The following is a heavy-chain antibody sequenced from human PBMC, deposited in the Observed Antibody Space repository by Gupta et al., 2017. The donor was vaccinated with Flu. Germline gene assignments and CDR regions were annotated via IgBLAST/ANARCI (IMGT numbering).Heavy chain of an antibody. V-gene: IGHV3-23*01. D-gene: IGHD3-10*01. CDR3: AKTAGEANNYYYYYGMDV. Sequence: EVQLLESGGGLVQPGGSLRLSCAASGFTFSSYAMSWVRQAPGKGLEWVSAISGSGGSTYYADSVKGRFTISRDNSKNTLYLQMNSLRAEDTAVYYCAKTAGEANNYYYYYGMDVWGQGTTVTVSS. J-gene: IGHJ6*02. CDR1: GFTFSSYA. CDR2: ISGSGGST.